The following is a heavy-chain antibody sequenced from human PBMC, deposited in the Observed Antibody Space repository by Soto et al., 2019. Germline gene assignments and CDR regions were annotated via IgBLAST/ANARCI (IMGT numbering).Heavy chain of an antibody. V-gene: IGHV5-51*01. D-gene: IGHD4-17*01. CDR2: IFPGDSDS. CDR3: ATTVTTLGLDS. Sequence: DVQLVQSGAEVKKPGESLKISCKSSGYRFTNTWIGWVRQMPGKGLEWMGAIFPGDSDSKYSPSFEGHVTITADKSITTAYLQWSTLKASHTAVYYCATTVTTLGLDSWGQGTLVIVSS. J-gene: IGHJ4*02. CDR1: GYRFTNTW.